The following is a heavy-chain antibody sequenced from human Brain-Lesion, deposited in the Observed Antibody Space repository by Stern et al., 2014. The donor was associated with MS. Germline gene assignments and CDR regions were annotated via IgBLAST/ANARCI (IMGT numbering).Heavy chain of an antibody. J-gene: IGHJ4*02. CDR2: ISWNSGTI. D-gene: IGHD1-14*01. V-gene: IGHV3-9*01. CDR3: ARDITGSSAYFAY. CDR1: GFTFDDYA. Sequence: VQLLESGGDLVQPGRSLRLSCAAFGFTFDDYAMHWVRQAPGKGLGWVAGISWNSGTIGYADSVKGRFTTSRDNAYSSLYLQMNSLRPEDTALYYCARDITGSSAYFAYWGQGTLVTVSS.